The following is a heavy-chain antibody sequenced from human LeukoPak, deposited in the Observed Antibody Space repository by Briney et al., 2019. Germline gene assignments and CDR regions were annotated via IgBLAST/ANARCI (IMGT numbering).Heavy chain of an antibody. CDR1: DFPFIGYT. CDR2: IPYDGSQN. D-gene: IGHD2-2*01. Sequence: GGSLRLSCAASDFPFIGYTMHWVRQAPGKGLEWVAGIPYDGSQNSYADSVKGRFSISRDNSKSALYLQLCSLRPEDTAVYYCTREGRFKAQHRFDYWGQGALVTVSS. J-gene: IGHJ4*02. V-gene: IGHV3-30*04. CDR3: TREGRFKAQHRFDY.